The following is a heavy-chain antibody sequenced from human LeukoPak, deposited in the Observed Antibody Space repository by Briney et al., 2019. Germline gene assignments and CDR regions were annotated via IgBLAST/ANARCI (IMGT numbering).Heavy chain of an antibody. CDR2: ISAYNGNT. J-gene: IGHJ4*02. D-gene: IGHD3/OR15-3a*01. Sequence: ASVKVSCKASGYTFTSIGNSWVRQAPGKGPAWMGWISAYNGNTNYLQKLQCRVTMTADTSRNTAYMELRSLTSDGTAVYYCARDLGLDTSMIFFDYWGQETVVTVSS. CDR1: GYTFTSIG. CDR3: ARDLGLDTSMIFFDY. V-gene: IGHV1-18*01.